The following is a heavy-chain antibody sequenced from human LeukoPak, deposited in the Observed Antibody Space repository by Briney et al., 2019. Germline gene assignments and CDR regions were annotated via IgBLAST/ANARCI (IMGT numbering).Heavy chain of an antibody. J-gene: IGHJ5*02. CDR3: AKGPGNVYSGSAHWFDP. Sequence: PGGSLRLSCAASGFTFSSYAMSWVRQAPGKGLEWVSAISGSGGSTYYADSVKGRFTISRDNSKNTLYLQMNSLRAEDTAVYYCAKGPGNVYSGSAHWFDPWGQGTLATVSS. CDR1: GFTFSSYA. CDR2: ISGSGGST. D-gene: IGHD3-10*01. V-gene: IGHV3-23*01.